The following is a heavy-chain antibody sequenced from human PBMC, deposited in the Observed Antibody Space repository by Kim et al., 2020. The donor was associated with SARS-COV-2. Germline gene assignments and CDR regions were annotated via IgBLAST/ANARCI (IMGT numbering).Heavy chain of an antibody. CDR1: GFTFSGSA. Sequence: GGSLRLSCAASGFTFSGSAMHWVRQASGKGLEWVGRIRSKANSYATAYAASVKGRFTISRDDSKNTAYLQMNSLKTEDTAVYYCTRTTVTDYYYYGMDVWGQGTTVTVSS. V-gene: IGHV3-73*01. CDR3: TRTTVTDYYYYGMDV. D-gene: IGHD4-17*01. CDR2: IRSKANSYAT. J-gene: IGHJ6*02.